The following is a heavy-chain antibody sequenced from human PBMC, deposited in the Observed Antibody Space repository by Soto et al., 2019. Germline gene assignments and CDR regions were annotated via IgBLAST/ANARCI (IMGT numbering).Heavy chain of an antibody. CDR3: AREAPMDV. J-gene: IGHJ6*02. CDR2: IWSAGLI. Sequence: DVQLVETGGELIQPGGSLRLSCAASGFTVSSKYMSWVRQAPGKGLEWISVIWSAGLIYYADSMRGRFTISRDISKNILYLEMTSLRADDTAVYYCAREAPMDVWGQGTTVTVSS. CDR1: GFTVSSKY. V-gene: IGHV3-53*02.